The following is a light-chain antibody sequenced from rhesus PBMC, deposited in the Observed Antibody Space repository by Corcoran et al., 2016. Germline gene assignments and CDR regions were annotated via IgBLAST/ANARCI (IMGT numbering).Light chain of an antibody. J-gene: IGKJ4*01. V-gene: IGKV1S16*01. Sequence: DIQMTQSPSSLSASVGDTVTITCRASQGINNYLAWYQQRQEKAPKPPLYYQSSLESGVPSRFRGSGVGTDFTLTISSLQPEDFASYYCKQHNSYPVTFGGGTKVEIK. CDR2: YQS. CDR1: QGINNY. CDR3: KQHNSYPVT.